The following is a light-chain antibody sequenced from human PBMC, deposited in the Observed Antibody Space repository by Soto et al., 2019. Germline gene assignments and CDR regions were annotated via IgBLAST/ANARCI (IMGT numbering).Light chain of an antibody. CDR3: QQYGSSGT. V-gene: IGKV3-20*01. CDR2: GAS. Sequence: EIVLTQSPATLSLSPGDRAVLSCRASQSVSRSLTWYQHKPGQAPRLLIYGASNRATGIPDRFSGSGSGTDFTLTISRLEPEDFAVYYCQQYGSSGTFGQGTKVDIK. J-gene: IGKJ1*01. CDR1: QSVSRS.